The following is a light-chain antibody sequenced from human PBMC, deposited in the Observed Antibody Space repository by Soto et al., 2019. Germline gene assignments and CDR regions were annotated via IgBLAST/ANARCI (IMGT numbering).Light chain of an antibody. CDR3: QQCGGSPLFS. Sequence: EIVLTQSPATLSLSPGERATLSCTASQSVTSSCLAWYQRQPGQAPRLLIHTTSTRATDIPDRFSGSGSGRDFTLTISRLQPEDFAVYYCQQCGGSPLFSFGPGTRVDI. V-gene: IGKV3-20*01. CDR2: TTS. CDR1: QSVTSSC. J-gene: IGKJ3*01.